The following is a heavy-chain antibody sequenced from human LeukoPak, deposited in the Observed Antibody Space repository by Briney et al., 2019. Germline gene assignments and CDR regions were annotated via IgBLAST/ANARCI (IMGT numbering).Heavy chain of an antibody. J-gene: IGHJ3*02. CDR2: IYSRST. D-gene: IGHD1-14*01. CDR3: ARDRGRVPTTGSAFDI. CDR1: GFSVSSTY. V-gene: IGHV3-66*01. Sequence: VGSLRLSCAASGFSVSSTYMSWVRQAPGKGLEWVAIIYSRSTYYADSVRGRFTISRDSSKNTLSLEVNSLRVEDTAVYYCARDRGRVPTTGSAFDIWGRGTMVTVSS.